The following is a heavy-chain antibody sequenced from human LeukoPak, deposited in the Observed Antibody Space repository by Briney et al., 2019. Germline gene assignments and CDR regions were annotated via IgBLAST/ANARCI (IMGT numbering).Heavy chain of an antibody. CDR3: ARQSLDGSKTRGYYYDS. V-gene: IGHV5-51*01. Sequence: PGESLMISCQVSGYIFTNYWIGWVRQMPGKGLESMGIIYPADSDTTYSPSFEGQVTISADKSIDTVYLQWSSLKASDTATYYCARQSLDGSKTRGYYYDSWGQGTLVTVSS. D-gene: IGHD3-10*01. CDR1: GYIFTNYW. J-gene: IGHJ4*02. CDR2: IYPADSDT.